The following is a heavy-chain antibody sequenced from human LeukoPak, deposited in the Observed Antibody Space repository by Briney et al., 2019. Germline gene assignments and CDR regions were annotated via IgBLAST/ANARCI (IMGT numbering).Heavy chain of an antibody. D-gene: IGHD3-22*01. Sequence: GGSLRLSCAASGFTFSSYWMSWVRQAPGQGLEGVANIKQDGSEKYYVDSVKCRFTFSRHNANNSLYLQMNSLRAEDTAVYYCARGCSGMVIFSCGQGALVSVSS. CDR2: IKQDGSEK. CDR3: ARGCSGMVIFS. V-gene: IGHV3-7*01. CDR1: GFTFSSYW. J-gene: IGHJ5*02.